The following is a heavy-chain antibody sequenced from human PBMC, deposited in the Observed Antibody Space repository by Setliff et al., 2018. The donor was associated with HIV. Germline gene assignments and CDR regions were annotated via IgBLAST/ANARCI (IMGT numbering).Heavy chain of an antibody. CDR1: GFTFSTYA. D-gene: IGHD3-3*01. CDR2: IWYDGTNA. J-gene: IGHJ6*03. V-gene: IGHV3-30*07. Sequence: PGGSLRLSCAASGFTFSTYAMHWVRQAPGKGLEWVAGIWYDGTNAEYLDSVKGRFTISRDNSERTVYLEMNGVRVEDTAVYYCLKGVVATFFYYMDVWGKGTTVTVSS. CDR3: LKGVVATFFYYMDV.